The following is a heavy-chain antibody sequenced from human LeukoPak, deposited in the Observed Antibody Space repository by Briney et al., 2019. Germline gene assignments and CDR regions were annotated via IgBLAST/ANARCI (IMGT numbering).Heavy chain of an antibody. Sequence: ALVKVSCKPSGYTLTGYYIHWVRQAPGQGLEWMGRINPKTGGTDYAQKFHGRVTMTRDTSISTVYMELSRLRYDDTAVFYCARERLYGFEIWGQGTMVTVSS. CDR2: INPKTGGT. J-gene: IGHJ3*02. V-gene: IGHV1-2*06. D-gene: IGHD3-22*01. CDR1: GYTLTGYY. CDR3: ARERLYGFEI.